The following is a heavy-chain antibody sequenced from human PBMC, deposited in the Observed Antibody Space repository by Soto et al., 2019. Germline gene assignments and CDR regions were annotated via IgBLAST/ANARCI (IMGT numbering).Heavy chain of an antibody. Sequence: GGSLRLSCAASGFTFSGSAMHWVRQASGKGLEWVGRIRSKANSYATAYAASVKGRFTISRDDSKNTAYLQMNGLKTEDTAVYYCTSLGYSSSWYYFDYWGQGTLVT. V-gene: IGHV3-73*01. CDR1: GFTFSGSA. D-gene: IGHD6-13*01. J-gene: IGHJ4*02. CDR3: TSLGYSSSWYYFDY. CDR2: IRSKANSYAT.